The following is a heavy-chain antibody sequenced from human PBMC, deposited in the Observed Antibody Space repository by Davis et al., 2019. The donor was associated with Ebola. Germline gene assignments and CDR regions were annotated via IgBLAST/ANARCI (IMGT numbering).Heavy chain of an antibody. CDR2: INHSGST. J-gene: IGHJ6*02. Sequence: SETLSFTCAVYGESFSGYYWSWIRQPPGKGLEWIGEINHSGSTNYNPSLKSRVTISVDTSKNQFSLKLTSVTAADTALYYCARQRRPGFCSGTTCYLYGMDVWGQGTAVTVSS. D-gene: IGHD2-15*01. CDR1: GESFSGYY. CDR3: ARQRRPGFCSGTTCYLYGMDV. V-gene: IGHV4-34*01.